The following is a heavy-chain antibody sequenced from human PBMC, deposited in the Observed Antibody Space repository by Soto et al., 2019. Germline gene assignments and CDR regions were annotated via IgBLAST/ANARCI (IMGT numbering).Heavy chain of an antibody. D-gene: IGHD6-19*01. CDR1: GVPLNTNG. CDR2: ISYDGSNK. Sequence: QVQLVESGGGVVQLGRSLRLSCSGSGVPLNTNGRHWVRQAPGKGLGWVELISYDGSNKYYGDSVKGRFTIAWDNSKNAVYLEMDSLRADDTAVYYCAQSATSGWYLEGSYFDHWGQGTLVIVSS. J-gene: IGHJ4*02. V-gene: IGHV3-30*03. CDR3: AQSATSGWYLEGSYFDH.